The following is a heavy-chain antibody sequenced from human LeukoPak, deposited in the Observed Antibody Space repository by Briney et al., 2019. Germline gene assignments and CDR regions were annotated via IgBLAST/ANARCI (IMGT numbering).Heavy chain of an antibody. Sequence: GASVKVSCKASGYTFTGYYMHWVRQAPGQGLEWMGRINPNSGGTNYAQKFQGRVTMTRDTSISTAYMELSRLRSDDTAVYYCARRPGSGEFLTVGNWFDPWGQGTLVTVSS. D-gene: IGHD3-10*01. V-gene: IGHV1-2*06. J-gene: IGHJ5*02. CDR1: GYTFTGYY. CDR2: INPNSGGT. CDR3: ARRPGSGEFLTVGNWFDP.